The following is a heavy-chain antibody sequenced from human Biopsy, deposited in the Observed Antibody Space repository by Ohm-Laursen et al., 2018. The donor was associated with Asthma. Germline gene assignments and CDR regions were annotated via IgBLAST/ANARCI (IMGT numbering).Heavy chain of an antibody. Sequence: TLSLTCIVSGGSVSSGSYYWSWIRQPPGKGLARVSYISYSGSTDYNPSLKSRLTISMDTSKNQFSLKLSSVTAADTAVYYCARVPTTLRYFDLWGRGTLVTVSS. CDR2: ISYSGST. V-gene: IGHV4-61*01. CDR3: ARVPTTLRYFDL. CDR1: GGSVSSGSYY. J-gene: IGHJ2*01. D-gene: IGHD2-15*01.